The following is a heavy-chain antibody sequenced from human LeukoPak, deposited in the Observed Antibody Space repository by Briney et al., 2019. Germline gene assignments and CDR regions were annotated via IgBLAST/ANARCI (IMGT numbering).Heavy chain of an antibody. V-gene: IGHV3-11*05. CDR3: ARDVDTAMAHPYYFDY. CDR2: ISSSSSYT. CDR1: GFTFSDYY. J-gene: IGHJ4*02. Sequence: GGSLRCSCAASGFTFSDYYMSWIRQAPGRGLEWVSYISSSSSYTTNADSVKGRFTISRDNANNSLYMQMNSLRAEDTAVYYCARDVDTAMAHPYYFDYWGQGTLVTVSS. D-gene: IGHD5-18*01.